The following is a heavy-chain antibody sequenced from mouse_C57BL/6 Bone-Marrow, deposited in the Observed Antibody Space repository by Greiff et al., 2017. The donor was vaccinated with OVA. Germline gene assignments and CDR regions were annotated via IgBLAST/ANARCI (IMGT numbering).Heavy chain of an antibody. J-gene: IGHJ3*01. CDR2: ISNLAYSI. CDR3: ASDYDLFAY. D-gene: IGHD2-4*01. Sequence: EVKLMESGGGLVQPGGSLKLSCAASGFTFSDYGMAWVRQAPRKGPEWVAFISNLAYSIYYADTVTGRFTISRENAKNTLYLEMSSLRSEDTAMYYCASDYDLFAYWGQGTLVTVSA. CDR1: GFTFSDYG. V-gene: IGHV5-15*01.